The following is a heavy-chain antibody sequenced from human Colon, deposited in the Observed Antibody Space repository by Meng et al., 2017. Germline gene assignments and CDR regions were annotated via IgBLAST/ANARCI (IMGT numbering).Heavy chain of an antibody. J-gene: IGHJ5*02. CDR3: ARDRKHYGERGWFDP. V-gene: IGHV4-30-4*01. CDR1: GGSISSGDYY. Sequence: QRQLQESGPGLVQPSQTLSLTCTVSGGSISSGDYYWSWIRQPPGKGLEWIGYIYYSGSTYSNASLKSRVTISIDRSKNQFSLKLSSVTAADTAVYYCARDRKHYGERGWFDPWGQGTLVTVSS. D-gene: IGHD4-17*01. CDR2: IYYSGST.